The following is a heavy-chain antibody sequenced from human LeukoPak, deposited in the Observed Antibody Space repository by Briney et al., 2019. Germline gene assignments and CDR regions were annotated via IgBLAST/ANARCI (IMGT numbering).Heavy chain of an antibody. CDR2: ISGSGGST. V-gene: IGHV3-23*01. D-gene: IGHD2-2*01. J-gene: IGHJ4*02. Sequence: GGSLRLSCAASGFTFSSYAMSWVRQAPGKGLGWVSAISGSGGSTYYADSVKGRFTISRDNSKNTLYLQMNSLRAEDTAVYYCATLNGDIVVVPAADTDYWGQGTLVTVSS. CDR1: GFTFSSYA. CDR3: ATLNGDIVVVPAADTDY.